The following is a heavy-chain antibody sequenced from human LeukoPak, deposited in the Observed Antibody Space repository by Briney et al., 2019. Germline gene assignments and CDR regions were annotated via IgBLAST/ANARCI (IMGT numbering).Heavy chain of an antibody. CDR1: GFAFDDYG. D-gene: IGHD2-21*02. CDR3: ARYGDPRHFDN. CDR2: ISWSGSSI. V-gene: IGHV3-9*01. J-gene: IGHJ4*02. Sequence: GGSLRLSCAASGFAFDDYGMHWVRQAPGKGLEWVSGISWSGSSIDYADSVKGRFTISRDNAKNSLYLQMNSLRVEDTAFYYCARYGDPRHFDNLGQGTLDTVPS.